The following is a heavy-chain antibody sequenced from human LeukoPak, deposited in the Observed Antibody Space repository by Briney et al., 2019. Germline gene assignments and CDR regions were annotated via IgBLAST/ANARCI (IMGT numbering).Heavy chain of an antibody. V-gene: IGHV3-30*04. J-gene: IGHJ4*02. CDR3: APWEVVTATLDY. D-gene: IGHD2-21*02. CDR1: GFTFSSYA. Sequence: GGSLRLSCAASGFTFSSYAMHWVRQAPGKGLEWVAVISYDGSNKYYADSVKGRFTISRDNSKNTLYLQMNSLRAEDTAVYYCAPWEVVTATLDYWGQGTLVTVSS. CDR2: ISYDGSNK.